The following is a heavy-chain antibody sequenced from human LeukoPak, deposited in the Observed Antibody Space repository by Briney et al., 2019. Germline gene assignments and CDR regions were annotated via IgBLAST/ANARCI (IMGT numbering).Heavy chain of an antibody. Sequence: PGGSLRLSCAASGFTFSTSWMYWVRQAPGKGLVWVSHINGDGSTSKYADSVKGRFTISRDNAKDTLYLQMNSLRAEDTAIYYCARDIELSTWGLGTTVTVSS. CDR1: GFTFSTSW. V-gene: IGHV3-74*01. CDR2: INGDGSTS. CDR3: ARDIELST. D-gene: IGHD3-16*02. J-gene: IGHJ3*01.